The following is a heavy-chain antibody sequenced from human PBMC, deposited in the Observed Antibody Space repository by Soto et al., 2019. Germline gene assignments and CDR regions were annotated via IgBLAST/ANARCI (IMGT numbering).Heavy chain of an antibody. CDR1: GFTFNNYA. J-gene: IGHJ4*02. CDR2: ISGSGGST. D-gene: IGHD4-17*01. Sequence: PGGSLRLSCAASGFTFNNYAMNWVCQAPGKGLEWVSGISGSGGSTYYADSVKGRFTISRDNSKNTLYLQMNSLRAEDTAVYYCAKDHKTTVTSWGYFDYWGQGTLVTVSS. CDR3: AKDHKTTVTSWGYFDY. V-gene: IGHV3-23*01.